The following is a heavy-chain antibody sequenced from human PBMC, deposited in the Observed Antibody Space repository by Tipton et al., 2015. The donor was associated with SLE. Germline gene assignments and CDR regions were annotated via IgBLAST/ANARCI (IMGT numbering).Heavy chain of an antibody. D-gene: IGHD3-10*01. CDR1: GGSFSSYY. CDR2: INHSGST. CDR3: ARPMVRGRTGYYYYGMDV. V-gene: IGHV4-34*01. J-gene: IGHJ6*02. Sequence: TLSLTCAVYGGSFSSYYWSWIRQPPGKGLEWIGEINHSGSTNCNPSLKSRVTISVDTSKNQFSLKLSSVTAADTAVYYCARPMVRGRTGYYYYGMDVWGQGTTVTVSS.